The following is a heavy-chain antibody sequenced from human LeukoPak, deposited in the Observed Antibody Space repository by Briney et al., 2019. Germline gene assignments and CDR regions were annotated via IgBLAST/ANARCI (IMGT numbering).Heavy chain of an antibody. V-gene: IGHV3-21*01. CDR2: ISSSSSYI. CDR1: GFTFSSYS. Sequence: GGSLRLSRAASGFTFSSYSMNWVRQAPGKGLEWVSSISSSSSYIYYADSVKGRFTISRDNAKNSLYLQMNSLRAEDTAVYYCARGIAVAGGTDYWGQGTLVTVSS. CDR3: ARGIAVAGGTDY. D-gene: IGHD6-19*01. J-gene: IGHJ4*02.